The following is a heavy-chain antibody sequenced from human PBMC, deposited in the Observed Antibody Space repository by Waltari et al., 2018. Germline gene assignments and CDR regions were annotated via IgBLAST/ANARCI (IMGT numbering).Heavy chain of an antibody. D-gene: IGHD2-15*01. Sequence: QVQLVQSGAEVKKPGASVKVSCKASGYTFTGYYMNWVRQAPGQGLEWMGRINPNSGGTNYAQKFQGRVTMTRDTSISTAYMELSRLRSDDTAVYYCARGRSGGSEKRAFDIWGQGTMVTVSS. J-gene: IGHJ3*02. CDR2: INPNSGGT. CDR1: GYTFTGYY. V-gene: IGHV1-2*06. CDR3: ARGRSGGSEKRAFDI.